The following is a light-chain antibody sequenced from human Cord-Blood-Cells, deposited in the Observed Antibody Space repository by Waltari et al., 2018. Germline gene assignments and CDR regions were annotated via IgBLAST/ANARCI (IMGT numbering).Light chain of an antibody. V-gene: IGLV2-23*01. CDR3: CSYAGSRRV. J-gene: IGLJ3*02. CDR1: SSDVGSYNL. Sequence: QSALTQPASVSGSPGQSITIPCTGTSSDVGSYNLVSWYQQHPGKAPKLMIYEGSKRPSGVSNRVSGSKSGNTASLTISGLQAEDEADYYCCSYAGSRRVFGGGTKLTVL. CDR2: EGS.